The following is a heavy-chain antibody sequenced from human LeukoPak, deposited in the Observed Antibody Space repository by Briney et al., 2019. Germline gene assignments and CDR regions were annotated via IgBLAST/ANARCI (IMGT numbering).Heavy chain of an antibody. V-gene: IGHV4-39*07. Sequence: SETLSLTCTVSGGSISSSSYYWGWIRQPPGKGLEWIGSIYYSGSTYYNPSLKSRVTISVDTSKNQFSLKLSSVTAADTAVYYCAREQGPYYDFWSGYSRLFDYWGQGTLVTVSS. CDR2: IYYSGST. D-gene: IGHD3-3*01. CDR3: AREQGPYYDFWSGYSRLFDY. CDR1: GGSISSSSYY. J-gene: IGHJ4*02.